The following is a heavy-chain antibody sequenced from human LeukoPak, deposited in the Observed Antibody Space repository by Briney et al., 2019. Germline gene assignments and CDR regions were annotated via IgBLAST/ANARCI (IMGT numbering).Heavy chain of an antibody. CDR1: GGTFGSYA. V-gene: IGHV1-69*13. J-gene: IGHJ4*02. CDR2: IIPLFGAP. Sequence: ASVKVSCKPSGGTFGSYAISWVRQAPGQGLEWVGGIIPLFGAPLYAQKFQGRVTIIADERTSTVYMDLSSLRSDDTAVYYCARGEEKAAGSLWGQGTPVIVSS. D-gene: IGHD6-13*01. CDR3: ARGEEKAAGSL.